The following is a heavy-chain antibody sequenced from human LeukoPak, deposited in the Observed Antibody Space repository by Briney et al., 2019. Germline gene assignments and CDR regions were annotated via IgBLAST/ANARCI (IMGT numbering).Heavy chain of an antibody. CDR2: ISASGTNT. CDR1: VFTLSTYA. V-gene: IGHV3-23*01. J-gene: IGHJ3*02. CDR3: AKAPGLESRTSNYAFDI. Sequence: GGSLRLSCAPSVFTLSTYAMTCVPHAPGKGVEWVSSISASGTNTYYADSVKGRFTISRHNSKNTLYLQMNSLRPGDTAVYYCAKAPGLESRTSNYAFDIWGQGTMVTVPS. D-gene: IGHD1-1*01.